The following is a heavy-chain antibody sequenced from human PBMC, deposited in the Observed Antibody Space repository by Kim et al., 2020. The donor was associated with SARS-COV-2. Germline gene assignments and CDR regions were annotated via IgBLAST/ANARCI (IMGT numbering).Heavy chain of an antibody. Sequence: GGSLRLSCAASGFTFSSYAMSWVRQAPGKGLEWVSAISGSGGSTYYADSVKGRFTISRDNSKNTLYLQMNSLRAEDTAVYYCAKDQKDSSGWADAFDIWGQGTMVTVSS. CDR2: ISGSGGST. J-gene: IGHJ3*02. V-gene: IGHV3-23*01. CDR3: AKDQKDSSGWADAFDI. CDR1: GFTFSSYA. D-gene: IGHD6-19*01.